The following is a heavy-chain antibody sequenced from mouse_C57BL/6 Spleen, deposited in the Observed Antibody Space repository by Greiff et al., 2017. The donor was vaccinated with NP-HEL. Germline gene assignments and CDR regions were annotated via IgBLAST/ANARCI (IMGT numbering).Heavy chain of an antibody. J-gene: IGHJ1*03. V-gene: IGHV1-49*01. CDR3: DRRGSSHWYFGV. D-gene: IGHD1-1*01. Sequence: LQESGAELVRPGSSVKLSCKASYFAFMASAMHWVKQRPGHGLEWIGFFTIYSDATASSENFKGKATLTANTSSSTAYMELSSLTSEDSAVYYCDRRGSSHWYFGVWGTGTTVTVA. CDR2: FTIYSDAT. CDR1: YFAFMASA.